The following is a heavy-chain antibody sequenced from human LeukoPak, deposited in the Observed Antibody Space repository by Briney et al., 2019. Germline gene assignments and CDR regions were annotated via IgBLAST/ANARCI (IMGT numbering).Heavy chain of an antibody. J-gene: IGHJ4*02. V-gene: IGHV3-21*01. CDR3: ARARDIVVVPAAIPPDY. CDR1: GFTFSSYS. D-gene: IGHD2-2*02. CDR2: ISSSSSYI. Sequence: EGSLRLSCAASGFTFSSYSMNWVRQAPGKGLEWVSSISSSSSYIYYADSVKGRFTISRDSAKNSLYLQMNSLRAEDTAVYYCARARDIVVVPAAIPPDYWGQGTLVTVSS.